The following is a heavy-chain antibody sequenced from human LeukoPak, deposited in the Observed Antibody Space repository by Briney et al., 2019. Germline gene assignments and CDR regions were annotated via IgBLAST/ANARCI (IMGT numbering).Heavy chain of an antibody. CDR2: TYPGDSRT. D-gene: IGHD3-10*01. CDR3: ACRVLLSTSFGP. V-gene: IGHV5-51*01. CDR1: GYTFTNYW. J-gene: IGHJ5*02. Sequence: GESLKIPCEAFGYTFTNYWIGWVRQLPGKGLEWMGITYPGDSRTTYNPPFQGPVTISADPSVNTAYLQWCRLGASDTGVYYCACRVLLSTSFGPWGQGTLVTGSS.